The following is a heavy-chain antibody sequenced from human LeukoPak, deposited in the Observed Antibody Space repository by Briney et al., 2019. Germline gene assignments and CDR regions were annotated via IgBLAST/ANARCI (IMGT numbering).Heavy chain of an antibody. CDR1: GYTFTSYD. J-gene: IGHJ4*02. V-gene: IGHV1-8*01. CDR2: MNPNSGNT. D-gene: IGHD2-2*01. CDR3: ARDLGGCSSTSCCFYY. Sequence: ASVKVSCKASGYTFTSYDINWVRQATGQGLEWMGWMNPNSGNTGYAQKFQGRVTMTRNTSISTAYMELSSLRSEDTAVYYCARDLGGCSSTSCCFYYWGQGTLVTVSS.